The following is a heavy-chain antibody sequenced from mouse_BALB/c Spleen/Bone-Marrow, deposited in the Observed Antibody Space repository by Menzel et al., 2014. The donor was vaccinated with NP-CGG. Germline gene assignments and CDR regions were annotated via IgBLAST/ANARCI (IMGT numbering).Heavy chain of an antibody. CDR2: IDPFNGYT. J-gene: IGHJ3*01. CDR3: ARRVITTGPGFAY. V-gene: IGHV1S135*01. CDR1: GYSFTSYY. Sequence: VQLQQSGPELMKPGASVKIPCKASGYSFTSYYMHWVKQSHGKSLEWIGYIDPFNGYTNYNQKFKGKATLTVDKSSSTAYMHLSSLTSEDSAVYYCARRVITTGPGFAYWGQGTLVTVSA. D-gene: IGHD2-4*01.